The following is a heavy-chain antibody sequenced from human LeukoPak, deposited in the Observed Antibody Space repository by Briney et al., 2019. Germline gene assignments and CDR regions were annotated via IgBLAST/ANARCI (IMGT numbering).Heavy chain of an antibody. D-gene: IGHD5-12*01. CDR2: INHSGST. CDR1: GGSFRGYY. J-gene: IGHJ4*02. V-gene: IGHV4-34*01. Sequence: SETLSLTCAVYGGSFRGYYWSWIRQPPGKGLEWIGEINHSGSTNYNPSLKSRVTISVDTSKNQFSLKLSSVTAADTAVYYCARVSGYDWESFYDYWGQGTLVTVSS. CDR3: ARVSGYDWESFYDY.